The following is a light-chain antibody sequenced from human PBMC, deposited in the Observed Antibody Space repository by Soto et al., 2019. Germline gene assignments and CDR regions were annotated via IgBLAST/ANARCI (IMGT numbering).Light chain of an antibody. CDR3: QQYGNSPAIT. J-gene: IGKJ5*01. CDR2: AAS. Sequence: EIVLTQSPGTLSLSPGERATLSRRASQSVSASYLAWYQQKPGQAPRLLIYAASSRATGIPGRFSGSGSGTDFTLTVSRLEPEDFAVYYCQQYGNSPAITFGQGTRLEI. CDR1: QSVSASY. V-gene: IGKV3-20*01.